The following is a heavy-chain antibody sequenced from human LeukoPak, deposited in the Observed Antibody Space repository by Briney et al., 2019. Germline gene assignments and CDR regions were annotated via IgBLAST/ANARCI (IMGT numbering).Heavy chain of an antibody. CDR2: IYPGDSDT. Sequence: GESLKISCKGSGYSFTSYWIGWVRQMPGKGLEWMGIIYPGDSDTRYSPSFQGQVTISADKSVSTAYLQWSSLKASDTAMYYCARHPDTAMVTVDYWGQGTLVTVSS. CDR3: ARHPDTAMVTVDY. CDR1: GYSFTSYW. V-gene: IGHV5-51*01. D-gene: IGHD5-18*01. J-gene: IGHJ4*02.